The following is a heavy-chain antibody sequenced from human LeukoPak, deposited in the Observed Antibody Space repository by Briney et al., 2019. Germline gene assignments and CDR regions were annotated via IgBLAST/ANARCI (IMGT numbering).Heavy chain of an antibody. D-gene: IGHD6-19*01. CDR1: GGSISSGSYY. CDR3: ARDGSGWHRYYYYMDL. CDR2: IYTSGST. Sequence: SQTPSLTCTISGGSISSGSYYWSWIRQPAGKGLEWIGRIYTSGSTNYNPSLKSRVTISVDTSKDQFSLKLSSVTAADTAVYYCARDGSGWHRYYYYMDLWGKGTTVSVSS. J-gene: IGHJ6*03. V-gene: IGHV4-61*02.